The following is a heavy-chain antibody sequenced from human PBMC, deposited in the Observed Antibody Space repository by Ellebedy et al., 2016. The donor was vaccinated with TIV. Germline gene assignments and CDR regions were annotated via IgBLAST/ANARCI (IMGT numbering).Heavy chain of an antibody. CDR3: ARDFDYWSARGMDV. J-gene: IGHJ6*02. Sequence: GESLKISCAASGFKFSKYWMSWVRQAPGKGLEWVANIKEDGSEKQYIDSVEGRFTISRNNAKNSMSLQMNSLRFEDTAVYYCARDFDYWSARGMDVWGQGTTVTVSS. V-gene: IGHV3-7*03. CDR1: GFKFSKYW. CDR2: IKEDGSEK. D-gene: IGHD3-3*01.